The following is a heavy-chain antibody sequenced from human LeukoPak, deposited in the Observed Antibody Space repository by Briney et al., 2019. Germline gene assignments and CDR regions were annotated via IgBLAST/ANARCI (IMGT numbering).Heavy chain of an antibody. CDR2: ISSSGSTI. CDR1: GFTFSSYE. J-gene: IGHJ4*02. V-gene: IGHV3-48*03. CDR3: ARAVTTDY. Sequence: QAGGSLRLSCAASGFTFSSYEMNWVRQAPGKGLEWVSYISSSGSTINISDYVKGRFTISRDNTKNSLYLQMNSLGAEDTAVYYCARAVTTDYWGQGTLVTVSS. D-gene: IGHD4-17*01.